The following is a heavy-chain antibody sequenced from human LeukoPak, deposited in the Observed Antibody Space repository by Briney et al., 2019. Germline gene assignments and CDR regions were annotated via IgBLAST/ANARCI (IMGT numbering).Heavy chain of an antibody. J-gene: IGHJ3*02. Sequence: GGSLRLSCEASGFTFSNYAMSWVRQAPGKGLEWVSVIRAGGSTSYADSVKGRFTISRDNSKNTLYLQMNSLRDEDTAVYYCAREGSYDTSGYNDALDIWGQGTMVTVSA. CDR2: IRAGGST. V-gene: IGHV3-23*01. CDR1: GFTFSNYA. D-gene: IGHD3-22*01. CDR3: AREGSYDTSGYNDALDI.